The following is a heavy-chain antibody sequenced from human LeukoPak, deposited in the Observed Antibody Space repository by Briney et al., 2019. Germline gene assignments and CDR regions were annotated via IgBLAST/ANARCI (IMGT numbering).Heavy chain of an antibody. J-gene: IGHJ6*02. CDR3: ATSRWVPAAPAGYGMDV. D-gene: IGHD2-2*01. CDR2: FDPEDGET. Sequence: GASVKVSCKVSGYTLTELSMHWVRQAPGKGLEWMGGFDPEDGETIYAQKFQGRVTMTEDTSTDTAYMELSSLRSEDTAVYYCATSRWVPAAPAGYGMDVWGQRTTVTFSS. CDR1: GYTLTELS. V-gene: IGHV1-24*01.